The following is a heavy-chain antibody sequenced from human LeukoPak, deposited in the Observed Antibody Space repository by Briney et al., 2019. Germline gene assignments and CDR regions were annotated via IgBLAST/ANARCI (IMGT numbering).Heavy chain of an antibody. V-gene: IGHV4-30-4*08. CDR3: ARVAPPAALLDYYYHYMDV. Sequence: SETLSLTCTVSGGSISSGDYYWSWIRQPPGKGLEWIGYIYYSGTTYYNPSLKSRVTISVDKSKNQFSLKLSSVTAADTAMYYCARVAPPAALLDYYYHYMDVWGKGTTVTVSS. J-gene: IGHJ6*03. D-gene: IGHD2-2*01. CDR1: GGSISSGDYY. CDR2: IYYSGTT.